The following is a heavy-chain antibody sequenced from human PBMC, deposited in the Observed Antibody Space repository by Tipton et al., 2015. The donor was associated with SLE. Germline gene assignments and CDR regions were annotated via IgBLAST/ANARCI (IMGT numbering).Heavy chain of an antibody. V-gene: IGHV4-38-2*01. J-gene: IGHJ1*01. CDR3: ARQPLYYDSRGSSPAYFQS. CDR1: GYSITTAYY. CDR2: INDSGNT. D-gene: IGHD3-22*01. Sequence: TLSLTCAVSGYSITTAYYWGWIRQPPGSGLEWIGSINDSGNTYYSPSLKSRVTISADTSKNQFSLKLTSVTAADTAVYYCARQPLYYDSRGSSPAYFQSWGQGTPVTVSS.